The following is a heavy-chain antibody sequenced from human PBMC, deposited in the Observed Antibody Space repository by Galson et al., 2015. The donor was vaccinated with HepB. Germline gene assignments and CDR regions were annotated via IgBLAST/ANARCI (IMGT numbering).Heavy chain of an antibody. CDR3: AYGSDV. Sequence: CAISGDSVTSNSAVWNWIRQSPSRVLEWLGRTYFRAKWHTDYEISVKSRININADISQNQFSLQLSSVTSDDTAVYYCAYGSDVWGQGTTVIVSS. CDR1: GDSVTSNSAV. D-gene: IGHD4-17*01. V-gene: IGHV6-1*01. CDR2: TYFRAKWHT. J-gene: IGHJ6*02.